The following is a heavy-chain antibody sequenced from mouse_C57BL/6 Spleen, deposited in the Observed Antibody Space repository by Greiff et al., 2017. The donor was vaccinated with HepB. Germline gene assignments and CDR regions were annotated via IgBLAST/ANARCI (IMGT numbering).Heavy chain of an antibody. J-gene: IGHJ3*01. CDR1: GFTFSDYG. CDR3: AREYDGYYEAWFAY. V-gene: IGHV5-17*01. CDR2: ISSGSSTT. Sequence: EVMLVESGGGLVKPGGSLKLSCAASGFTFSDYGMHWVRQAPEKGLEWVAYISSGSSTTYYADTVKGRFTISRDNAKNTLFLQMTSLRSEDTAMYYCAREYDGYYEAWFAYWGQVTLVTVSA. D-gene: IGHD2-3*01.